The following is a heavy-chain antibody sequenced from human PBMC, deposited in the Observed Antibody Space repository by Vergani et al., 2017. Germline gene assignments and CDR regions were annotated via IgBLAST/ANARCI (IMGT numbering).Heavy chain of an antibody. CDR3: AKDDGDYGDYDAPSGPIDY. V-gene: IGHV3-30*18. CDR1: GFTFSSYG. CDR2: ISYDGSNK. D-gene: IGHD4-17*01. J-gene: IGHJ4*02. Sequence: QVQLVESGGGVVQPGRSLRLSCAASGFTFSSYGMHWVRQAPGKGLEWVAVISYDGSNKYYADSVKGRFTISRDNSKNTLYLQLNSMANEDTALYYCAKDDGDYGDYDAPSGPIDYWGQGTLVTVSS.